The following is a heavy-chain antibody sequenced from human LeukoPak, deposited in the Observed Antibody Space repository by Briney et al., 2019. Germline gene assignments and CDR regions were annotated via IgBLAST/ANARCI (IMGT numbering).Heavy chain of an antibody. Sequence: ASVKVSCKVSGYTLTELSMHWVRQAPGKGLEWMGGFDPEDGETIYAQKFQGRVTMTEDTSTDTAYMELSSLRSEDTAVYYCATGRRKLELFPDWFDPWGQGTLVTVSS. CDR1: GYTLTELS. J-gene: IGHJ5*02. D-gene: IGHD1-7*01. V-gene: IGHV1-24*01. CDR2: FDPEDGET. CDR3: ATGRRKLELFPDWFDP.